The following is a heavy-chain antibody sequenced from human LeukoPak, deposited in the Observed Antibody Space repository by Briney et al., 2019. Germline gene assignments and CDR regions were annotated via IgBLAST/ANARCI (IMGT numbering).Heavy chain of an antibody. Sequence: SETLSLTCAVYGGSFSGYYWSWIRQPPGKGLEWIGEINHSGSTNYNPSLKSRVTISVDTSKNQFSLKLSSVTAADTAVYYCARLLPLYCSSTSCSDYWGQRTLVTVSS. CDR2: INHSGST. CDR1: GGSFSGYY. V-gene: IGHV4-34*01. J-gene: IGHJ4*02. D-gene: IGHD2-2*01. CDR3: ARLLPLYCSSTSCSDY.